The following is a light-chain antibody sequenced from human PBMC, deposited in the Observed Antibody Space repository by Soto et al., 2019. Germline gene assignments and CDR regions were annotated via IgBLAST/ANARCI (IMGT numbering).Light chain of an antibody. J-gene: IGLJ1*01. CDR1: GVDVGGYNF. CDR3: CLYAVTFYV. V-gene: IGLV2-11*01. Sequence: QSVLTHPRSLSGSPGQSVTISCTGTGVDVGGYNFVSWYQLHPGKAPELMIFDVSKRPSGVPDRFSGSKSGNTASLTISGLQADDEADYYCCLYAVTFYVFGTGTTVTVL. CDR2: DVS.